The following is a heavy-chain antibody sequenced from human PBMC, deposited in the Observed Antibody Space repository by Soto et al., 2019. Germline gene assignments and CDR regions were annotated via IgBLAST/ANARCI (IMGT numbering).Heavy chain of an antibody. Sequence: PGESLKISCKGSGYSFTSYWIGWVRQMPGKGLEWMGRIDPGDSYTSYSPSFQGHVTISADKSISTAYLQWSSLKASDTAMYYCARTSMQSRGYSYGHGGMDVWGQGTTVTVSS. CDR2: IDPGDSYT. J-gene: IGHJ6*02. CDR1: GYSFTSYW. D-gene: IGHD5-18*01. CDR3: ARTSMQSRGYSYGHGGMDV. V-gene: IGHV5-10-1*01.